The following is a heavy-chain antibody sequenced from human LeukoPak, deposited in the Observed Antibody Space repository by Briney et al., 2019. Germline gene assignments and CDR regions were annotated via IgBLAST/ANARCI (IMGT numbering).Heavy chain of an antibody. Sequence: ASVKVSCKASGYTFTSYDINWVRQATGQGLEWMGWMNPNSGNTGYAQKFQGRVTMTRNTSISAAYMELSSLRSEDTAVYYCARKDTIKGYYYYGMDVWGQGTTVTVSS. D-gene: IGHD2-2*01. CDR1: GYTFTSYD. V-gene: IGHV1-8*01. CDR3: ARKDTIKGYYYYGMDV. CDR2: MNPNSGNT. J-gene: IGHJ6*02.